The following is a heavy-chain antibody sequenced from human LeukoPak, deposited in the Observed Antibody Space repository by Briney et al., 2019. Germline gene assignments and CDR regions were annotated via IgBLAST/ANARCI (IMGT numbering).Heavy chain of an antibody. CDR2: TYYSGST. Sequence: SETLSLTCTVSGGSVSSGSYYWSWLRQPPGKGLEWFGYTYYSGSTNNNPSPKTRVTISVATSKNQFSLTLTSVTAADTAVYYCARVWLSRGYYFDYWGQGTLVTVSS. CDR1: GGSVSSGSYY. J-gene: IGHJ4*02. D-gene: IGHD3-22*01. V-gene: IGHV4-61*01. CDR3: ARVWLSRGYYFDY.